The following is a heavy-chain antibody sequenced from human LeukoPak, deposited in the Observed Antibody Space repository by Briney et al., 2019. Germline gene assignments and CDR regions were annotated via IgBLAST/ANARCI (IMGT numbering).Heavy chain of an antibody. D-gene: IGHD1-26*01. CDR3: ARDWSQNQSGRLPGY. V-gene: IGHV1-2*02. CDR2: INPNSGGT. Sequence: ASVKVSCKASGYTFTGYYMHWVRQAPGQGLEWMGWINPNSGGTNYAQKFQGRVTMTRDTSISTAYMELSRLRSDDTVVYYCARDWSQNQSGRLPGYWGQGTLVTVSS. J-gene: IGHJ4*02. CDR1: GYTFTGYY.